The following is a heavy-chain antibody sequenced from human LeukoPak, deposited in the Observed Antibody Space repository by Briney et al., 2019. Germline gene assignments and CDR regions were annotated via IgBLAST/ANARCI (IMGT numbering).Heavy chain of an antibody. J-gene: IGHJ6*03. V-gene: IGHV3-23*01. Sequence: PEGSLRLSCAASGFTFSSYAMSWVRQAPGKVLEWVSAISGSGGSTYYADSVKGRFTISRDNSKNTQYLKMNSLRAEDTAVYYCAKYRVVYYYYYMDVWGKGTTVTVSS. CDR2: ISGSGGST. D-gene: IGHD2-15*01. CDR1: GFTFSSYA. CDR3: AKYRVVYYYYYMDV.